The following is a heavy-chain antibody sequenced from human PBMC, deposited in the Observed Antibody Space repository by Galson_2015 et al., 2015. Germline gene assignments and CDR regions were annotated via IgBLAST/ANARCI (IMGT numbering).Heavy chain of an antibody. J-gene: IGHJ6*02. V-gene: IGHV5-10-1*01. CDR1: GYSFTSYW. CDR2: IDPSDSYT. CDR3: ARRRRAGPDYYGMDV. Sequence: QSGAEVKKPGESLRISCKGSGYSFTSYWISWVRQMPGKGLEWMGRIDPSDSYTNYSPSFQGHVTISADKSISTAYLQWSSLKASDTAVYYCARRRRAGPDYYGMDVWGQGTTVTVSS.